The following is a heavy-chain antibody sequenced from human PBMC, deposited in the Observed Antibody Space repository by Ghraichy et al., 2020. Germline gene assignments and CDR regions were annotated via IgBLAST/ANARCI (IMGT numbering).Heavy chain of an antibody. CDR2: ISGNSNSI. V-gene: IGHV3-48*02. J-gene: IGHJ6*03. CDR1: GFTLGSYS. D-gene: IGHD4-17*01. Sequence: LSLTCAASGFTLGSYSLNWVRQAPGKGLEWASYISGNSNSIHYADSVKGRFTISRDNAKNSLYLQMNSLRDEDTAVYYCGRDRGYGSHYYMDVWGKGTTVTVSS. CDR3: GRDRGYGSHYYMDV.